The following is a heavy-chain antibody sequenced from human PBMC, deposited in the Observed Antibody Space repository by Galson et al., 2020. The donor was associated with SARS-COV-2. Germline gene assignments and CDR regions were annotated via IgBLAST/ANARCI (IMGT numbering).Heavy chain of an antibody. J-gene: IGHJ3*02. D-gene: IGHD1-26*01. CDR2: ISYDGSNK. CDR1: GFTFSSYA. Sequence: GESLKISCAASGFTFSSYAMHWVRPAPGKGLEWVAVISYDGSNKYYADSVKGRFTISRDNSKNTLYLQMNSLRAEDTAVYYCARTKGGSYLDAFDIWGQGTMVTVSS. V-gene: IGHV3-30*04. CDR3: ARTKGGSYLDAFDI.